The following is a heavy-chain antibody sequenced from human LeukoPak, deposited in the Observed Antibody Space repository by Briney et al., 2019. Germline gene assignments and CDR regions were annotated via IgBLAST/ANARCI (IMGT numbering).Heavy chain of an antibody. J-gene: IGHJ4*02. V-gene: IGHV3-74*01. CDR2: INSDGSST. CDR3: ARGYDSSGYYWRLDY. CDR1: GLTFSSYW. Sequence: GASLRLSCAASGLTFSSYWMHWVRQAPGKGLVWVSRINSDGSSTTYADSVKGRFTISRDNAKNTLYLQMNSLRAEDTAVYYCARGYDSSGYYWRLDYWGQGTLVTVSS. D-gene: IGHD3-22*01.